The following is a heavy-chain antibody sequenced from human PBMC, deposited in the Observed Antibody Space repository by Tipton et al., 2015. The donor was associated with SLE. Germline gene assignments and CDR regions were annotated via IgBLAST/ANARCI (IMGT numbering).Heavy chain of an antibody. CDR1: GGSISSGDYY. J-gene: IGHJ5*02. CDR2: IHHRGST. V-gene: IGHV4-39*07. D-gene: IGHD4-11*01. CDR3: ARDGDYSDSIYKWFDP. Sequence: TLSLTCIVSGGSISSGDYYWGWIRQPPGKGLEWIGGIHHRGSTHYNPSLTSRVSMSVDTSKNQFSLKLTSVTAADTAVYYCARDGDYSDSIYKWFDPWGQGTLVIVSS.